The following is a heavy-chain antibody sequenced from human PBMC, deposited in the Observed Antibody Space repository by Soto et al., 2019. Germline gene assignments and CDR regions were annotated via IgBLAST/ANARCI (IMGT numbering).Heavy chain of an antibody. CDR1: GGTFSSYA. Sequence: QVQLVQSGAEVKKPGSSVKVSCKASGGTFSSYAISWVRQAPGQGLEWMGGIIPIFGTANYAQKFQGRVTITADKSTSTAYMELSSLRSDDTAVYYCARKGLRDGYNQYYFDYWGQGTLVTVSS. D-gene: IGHD5-12*01. CDR3: ARKGLRDGYNQYYFDY. CDR2: IIPIFGTA. J-gene: IGHJ4*02. V-gene: IGHV1-69*06.